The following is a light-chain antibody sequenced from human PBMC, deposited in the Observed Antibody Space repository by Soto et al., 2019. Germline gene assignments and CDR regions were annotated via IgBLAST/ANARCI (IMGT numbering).Light chain of an antibody. CDR2: AAS. CDR3: QKYSSVPV. Sequence: DIPMTQSPTSLSASVGDRVTITCRASQEIRNFVAWYQQKPGKAPKLLIYAASTLQSGVPSRFSGSGSRTDFTRTINSLQTEYVATYSCQKYSSVPVFGPGTKVEIK. J-gene: IGKJ3*01. V-gene: IGKV1-27*01. CDR1: QEIRNF.